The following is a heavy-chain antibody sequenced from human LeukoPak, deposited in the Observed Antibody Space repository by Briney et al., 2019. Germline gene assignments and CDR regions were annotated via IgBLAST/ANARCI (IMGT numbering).Heavy chain of an antibody. CDR1: AFPFSSYA. CDR3: AKDWSMTYYYGSGSYSN. J-gene: IGHJ4*02. CDR2: ISGSGGST. V-gene: IGHV3-23*01. D-gene: IGHD3-10*01. Sequence: PGGSLRLSCAASAFPFSSYAMSWVRQAPGKGLEWVSAISGSGGSTYYADSVKGRFTISRDNSKNTLYLQMNSLRAEDTAVYYCAKDWSMTYYYGSGSYSNWGQGTLVTVSS.